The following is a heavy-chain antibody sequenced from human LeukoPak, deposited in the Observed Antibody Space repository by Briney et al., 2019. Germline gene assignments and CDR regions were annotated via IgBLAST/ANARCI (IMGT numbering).Heavy chain of an antibody. Sequence: SETLSLTCTVSGGSISSYYWSWIRQPPGKGLEWIGYIYYSGSTNYNPSLKSRVTKSVDTSKNQFSLKLSSVTAADTAVYYCARGVDTAMAHWGQGTLVTVSS. CDR3: ARGVDTAMAH. V-gene: IGHV4-59*01. CDR1: GGSISSYY. J-gene: IGHJ4*02. D-gene: IGHD5-18*01. CDR2: IYYSGST.